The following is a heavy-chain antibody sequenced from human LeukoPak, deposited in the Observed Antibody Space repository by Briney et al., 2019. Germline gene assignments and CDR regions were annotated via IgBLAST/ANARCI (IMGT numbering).Heavy chain of an antibody. J-gene: IGHJ4*02. D-gene: IGHD3-10*01. V-gene: IGHV3-7*05. Sequence: GGSLRLSCAASAFTFSSYWMSWVHQAPGKGLEWVANVNQDGRQKNYVDSVRGRFTISRDNVKNSLYLQMNSLRAEDTAVYYCARDPDLRRGFDGEGYWGQGTLVTVSS. CDR3: ARDPDLRRGFDGEGY. CDR1: AFTFSSYW. CDR2: VNQDGRQK.